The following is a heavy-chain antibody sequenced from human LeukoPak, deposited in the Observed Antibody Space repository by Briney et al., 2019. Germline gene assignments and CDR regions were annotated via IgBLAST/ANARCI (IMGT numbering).Heavy chain of an antibody. CDR1: GFTLSISC. Sequence: QSGGSLRLSCTASGFTLSISCMHCVPQAPGKGLVCVSRINSDGSSTSFAVSVKGRFTISRDNAKNTLYLQMNSLRAEDTAVYYCATTGYSLFDYWGQGTLVTVSS. D-gene: IGHD6-13*01. J-gene: IGHJ4*02. CDR2: INSDGSST. CDR3: ATTGYSLFDY. V-gene: IGHV3-74*01.